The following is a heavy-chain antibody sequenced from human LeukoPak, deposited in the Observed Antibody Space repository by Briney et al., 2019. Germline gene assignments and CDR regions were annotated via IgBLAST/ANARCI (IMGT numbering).Heavy chain of an antibody. J-gene: IGHJ4*02. D-gene: IGHD3-22*01. V-gene: IGHV3-30*04. CDR2: ISYDGSNI. CDR1: GFAFSSYA. CDR3: ARDYSSGYYRTFDY. Sequence: GGSLRLSCAASGFAFSSYAMHWVRQAPGKGLEWVAVISYDGSNIYYADSVKGRFTISRDNSKNTLYLQVNSLRAEDTAVYYCARDYSSGYYRTFDYWGQGTLVTVSS.